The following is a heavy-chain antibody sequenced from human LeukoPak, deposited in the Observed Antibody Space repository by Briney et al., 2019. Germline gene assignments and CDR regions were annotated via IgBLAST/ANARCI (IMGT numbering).Heavy chain of an antibody. Sequence: GGSLRLSCAASGYTFINYGMHWVRQAPGKGLEWVAVISYDGSKVFYGDFVKGRFTISRDDSKDTVYLQMNSLRVEDRAVYYCAKDDAGLPDYWGQGTLVTVSS. CDR2: ISYDGSKV. V-gene: IGHV3-30*18. CDR3: AKDDAGLPDY. D-gene: IGHD2-15*01. J-gene: IGHJ4*02. CDR1: GYTFINYG.